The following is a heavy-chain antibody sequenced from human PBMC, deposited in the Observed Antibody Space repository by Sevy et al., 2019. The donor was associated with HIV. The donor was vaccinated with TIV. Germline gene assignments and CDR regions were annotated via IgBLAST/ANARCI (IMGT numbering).Heavy chain of an antibody. CDR1: GFTFSSYA. J-gene: IGHJ6*02. V-gene: IGHV3-30-3*01. CDR2: ISYDGSNK. D-gene: IGHD3-10*01. CDR3: ARDEKRITRVRGVITHEHDGMDV. Sequence: GGSLRLSCAASGFTFSSYAMHWVRQAPGKGLEWVAVISYDGSNKYYEDSVKGRFTISRDNSKNTLYLQMNSLRAEDTAVYYCARDEKRITRVRGVITHEHDGMDVWGQGTTVTVSS.